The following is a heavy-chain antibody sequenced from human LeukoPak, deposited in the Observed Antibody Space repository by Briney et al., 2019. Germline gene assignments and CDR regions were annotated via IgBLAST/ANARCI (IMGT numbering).Heavy chain of an antibody. CDR2: IYYSGST. Sequence: PSETLSLTCTVSGGSISNNYWSWIRQPPGKGLEWIGYIYYSGSTNYNPSLKSRVTISVDTSKNQFSLKLSSVTTADTAVYYCARGISDFRHWGQGTLVTVSS. J-gene: IGHJ1*01. CDR3: ARGISDFRH. V-gene: IGHV4-59*01. CDR1: GGSISNNY. D-gene: IGHD6-19*01.